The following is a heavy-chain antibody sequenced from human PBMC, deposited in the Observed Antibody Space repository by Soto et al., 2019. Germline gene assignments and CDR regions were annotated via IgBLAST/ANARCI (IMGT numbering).Heavy chain of an antibody. CDR3: ARHDSSGYFYSRYDY. V-gene: IGHV4-59*08. J-gene: IGHJ4*02. CDR1: GGSISNYY. CDR2: VYYSGST. D-gene: IGHD3-22*01. Sequence: PSETLSLTCTVSGGSISNYYWNWIRQPPGKGLEWIGYVYYSGSTNYNPSLKSRVTISVDRSKNQFSLKLTSVTAADTAVYYCARHDSSGYFYSRYDYWGQGSLVTVSS.